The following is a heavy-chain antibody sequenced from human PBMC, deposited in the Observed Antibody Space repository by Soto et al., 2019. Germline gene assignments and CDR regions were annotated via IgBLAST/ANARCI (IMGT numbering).Heavy chain of an antibody. CDR2: IIPIFGTA. V-gene: IGHV1-69*01. CDR1: GGTFSSYA. J-gene: IGHJ6*02. D-gene: IGHD2-15*01. Sequence: QVQLVQSGAEVKKPGSSVKVSCKASGGTFSSYAISWVRQAPGQGLEWMGGIIPIFGTANYAQKFQGRVTITADESTSTAYMERSSLRSEDTAVYYCARGSWSGGSCYPAAPYYYYGMDVWGQGTTVTVSS. CDR3: ARGSWSGGSCYPAAPYYYYGMDV.